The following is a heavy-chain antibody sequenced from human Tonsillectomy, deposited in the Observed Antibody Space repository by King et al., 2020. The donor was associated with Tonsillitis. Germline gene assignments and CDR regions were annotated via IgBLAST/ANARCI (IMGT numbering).Heavy chain of an antibody. V-gene: IGHV4-61*02. CDR2: FLTSGNT. J-gene: IGHJ4*02. Sequence: QLQESGPGLVKPSETLSLTCTVSGDSISSSIYYWRWIRQPAGKGLVWIGRFLTSGNTKYNPSLKSRIPMSLDTSKNQFSFNLTSVTAADTAIYYCVRERLVHYFDYWGQGTLVTVSS. CDR1: GDSISSSIYY. CDR3: VRERLVHYFDY. D-gene: IGHD3-9*01.